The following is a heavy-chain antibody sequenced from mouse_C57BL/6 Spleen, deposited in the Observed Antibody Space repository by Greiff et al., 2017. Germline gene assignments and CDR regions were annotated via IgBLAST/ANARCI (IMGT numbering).Heavy chain of an antibody. CDR3: ARSETGPFDY. V-gene: IGHV1-64*01. CDR2: IHPNSGST. J-gene: IGHJ2*01. Sequence: QVQLKQPGAELVKPGASVKLSCKASGYTFTSYWMHWVKQRPGQGLEWIGMIHPNSGSTNYNEKFKSKATLTVDKSSSTAYMQLSSLTSEDSAVYYCARSETGPFDYWGQGTTLTVSS. D-gene: IGHD4-1*01. CDR1: GYTFTSYW.